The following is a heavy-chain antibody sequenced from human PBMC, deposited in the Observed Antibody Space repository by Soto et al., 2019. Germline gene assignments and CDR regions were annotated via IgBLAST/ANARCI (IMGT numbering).Heavy chain of an antibody. CDR1: GGCISSGDYY. Sequence: PSETLSLTCAVSGGCISSGDYYWSWIRQPPGKGLEWIGSIYYSGSTYYNPSLKSRVTISVDTSKNQFSLKLNSVTAADTAVYYCASRHSSPYFDYWGQGTLVTVSS. V-gene: IGHV4-30-4*01. D-gene: IGHD6-13*01. CDR2: IYYSGST. CDR3: ASRHSSPYFDY. J-gene: IGHJ4*02.